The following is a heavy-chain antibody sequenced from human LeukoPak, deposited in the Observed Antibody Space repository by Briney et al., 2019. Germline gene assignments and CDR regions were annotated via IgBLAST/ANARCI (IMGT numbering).Heavy chain of an antibody. CDR3: ASANSGLLRVWVFDY. J-gene: IGHJ4*02. Sequence: SVKVSCKASGGTFSSYAISWVRQAPGQGREWMGGIIPIFGTANYAQKFQGRVTITADESTSTAYMELSSLRSEDTAVYYCASANSGLLRVWVFDYWGQGTLVTVSS. V-gene: IGHV1-69*01. D-gene: IGHD1-26*01. CDR2: IIPIFGTA. CDR1: GGTFSSYA.